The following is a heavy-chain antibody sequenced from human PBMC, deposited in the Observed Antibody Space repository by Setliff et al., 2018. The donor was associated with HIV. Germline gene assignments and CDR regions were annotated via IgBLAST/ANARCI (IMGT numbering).Heavy chain of an antibody. Sequence: HPGGSLRLSCAASGFTFSNYWMDWVRQAPGKGLEWVANIKQDGSEKYYVDSVKGRFTISRDNAKNALYLQMNSLRDEDTAVYLCANLWELGAWGQGTLVTVSS. CDR2: IKQDGSEK. V-gene: IGHV3-7*03. CDR3: ANLWELGA. J-gene: IGHJ5*02. CDR1: GFTFSNYW. D-gene: IGHD3-16*01.